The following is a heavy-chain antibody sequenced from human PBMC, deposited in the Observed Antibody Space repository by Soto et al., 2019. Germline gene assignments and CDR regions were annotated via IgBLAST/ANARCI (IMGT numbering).Heavy chain of an antibody. J-gene: IGHJ6*04. CDR2: IDWDDDK. Sequence: SGPTLVNPTQTLTLTCTFSGFSLRTSGMCVSWIRQPPGKALEWLALIDWDDDKYYSTSLKTRLTISKDTSKNQVVLTMTNMDPVDTATYYCARIWVRHRTVLCGMEVWGKGTTV. CDR1: GFSLRTSGMC. V-gene: IGHV2-70*01. D-gene: IGHD1-1*01. CDR3: ARIWVRHRTVLCGMEV.